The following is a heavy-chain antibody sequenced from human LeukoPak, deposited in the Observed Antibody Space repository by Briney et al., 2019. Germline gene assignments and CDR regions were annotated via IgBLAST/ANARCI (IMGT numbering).Heavy chain of an antibody. V-gene: IGHV3-21*01. D-gene: IGHD5-18*01. CDR1: GFTFSSYS. J-gene: IGHJ6*02. CDR3: ARGTASYYYYGMDV. Sequence: GGSLRLSCAASGFTFSSYSMNWVRQAPGKGLEWVSSISSSSSYICYADSVKGRFTISRDNAKNSLYLQMNSLRAEDTAVYYCARGTASYYYYGMDVWGQGTTVTVSS. CDR2: ISSSSSYI.